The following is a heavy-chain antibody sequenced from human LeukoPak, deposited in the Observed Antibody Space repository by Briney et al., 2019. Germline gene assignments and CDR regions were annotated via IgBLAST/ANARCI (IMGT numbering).Heavy chain of an antibody. J-gene: IGHJ4*02. V-gene: IGHV3-64*01. CDR2: ISTDGGGT. CDR1: GFTFNNYA. CDR3: ARYSSTSSYDY. D-gene: IGHD2-2*01. Sequence: GGSLRLSCAASGFTFNNYAMHWVRQAPGKGLEYVSAISTDGGGTYYANSVKGRFTISRDNSKNTLYLQMASLRPEDVAIYYCARYSSTSSYDYWGQGTLVTVSS.